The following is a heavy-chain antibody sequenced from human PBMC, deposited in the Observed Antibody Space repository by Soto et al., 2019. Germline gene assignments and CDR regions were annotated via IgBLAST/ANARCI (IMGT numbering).Heavy chain of an antibody. Sequence: VASVKVSWKVSGYTLTELSMHWVRQAPGKGLELMGGFDPEDGETIYAQKFQGRVTMTEXXXXXXTXIXLXXXGSEXTAVYYCATDRLRSCCIDYWGPAPLVTGSS. J-gene: IGHJ4*02. CDR1: GYTLTELS. D-gene: IGHD1-20*01. CDR2: FDPEDGET. CDR3: ATDRLRSCCIDY. V-gene: IGHV1-24*01.